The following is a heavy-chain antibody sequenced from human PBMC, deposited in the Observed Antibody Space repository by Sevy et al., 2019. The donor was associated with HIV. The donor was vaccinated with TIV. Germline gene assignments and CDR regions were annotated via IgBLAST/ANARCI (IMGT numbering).Heavy chain of an antibody. D-gene: IGHD3-3*01. V-gene: IGHV3-30*18. CDR2: ISFDGSNK. CDR1: GFIFSNYG. Sequence: GGSLRLSCAASGFIFSNYGMEWVRQAPGKGLEWVAVISFDGSNKYYADSVKGRFTISRDNSKNTVYLQMNSLRTEDTALYYCAKLGEWLFMPNCDYGMDVWGQGTTVTVSS. J-gene: IGHJ6*02. CDR3: AKLGEWLFMPNCDYGMDV.